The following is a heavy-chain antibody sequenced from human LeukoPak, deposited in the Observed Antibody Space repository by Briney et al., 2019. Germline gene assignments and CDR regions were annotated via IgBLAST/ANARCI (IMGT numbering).Heavy chain of an antibody. CDR1: GGSISSGGYY. CDR2: INHSGST. J-gene: IGHJ1*01. CDR3: ARGHDYGVAWFQH. V-gene: IGHV4-39*07. Sequence: SETLSLTCTVSGGSISSGGYYWSWIRQPPGKGLEWIGEINHSGSTNYNPSLKSRVTISVDTSKNQFSLKLSSVTAADTAVYYCARGHDYGVAWFQHWGQGTLVTVSS. D-gene: IGHD4-17*01.